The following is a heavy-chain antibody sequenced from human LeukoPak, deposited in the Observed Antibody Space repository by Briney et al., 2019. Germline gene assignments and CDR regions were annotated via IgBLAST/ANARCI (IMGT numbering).Heavy chain of an antibody. J-gene: IGHJ3*02. CDR1: GYTFTSYG. CDR2: ISAYNGNT. Sequence: GASVKVSFKASGYTFTSYGISWVRQAPGQGLEWMGWISAYNGNTNYAQKLQGRVTMTTDTSTSTAYMELRSLRSDDTAVYYCARVRVKWELPAPDAFDIWGQGTMVTVSS. V-gene: IGHV1-18*01. D-gene: IGHD1-26*01. CDR3: ARVRVKWELPAPDAFDI.